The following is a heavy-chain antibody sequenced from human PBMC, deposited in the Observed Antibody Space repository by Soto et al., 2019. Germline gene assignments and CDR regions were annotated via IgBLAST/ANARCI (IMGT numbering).Heavy chain of an antibody. CDR2: IYKRTTT. V-gene: IGHV4-30-4*01. CDR1: GDSISTVDYF. CDR3: ARGRYCLTGRCFPNWFDS. J-gene: IGHJ5*01. Sequence: SLSLSLTCSVSGDSISTVDYFWAWIRQPPGQALEYIGYIYKRTTTYYTPSFESRVAISLDTSKSQCSLNVTSVTAADTAVYFCARGRYCLTGRCFPNWFDSWGQGTLVTVSS. D-gene: IGHD2-15*01.